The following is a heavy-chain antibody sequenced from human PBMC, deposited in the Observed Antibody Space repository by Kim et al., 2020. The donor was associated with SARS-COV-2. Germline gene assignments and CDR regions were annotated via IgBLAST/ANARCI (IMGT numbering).Heavy chain of an antibody. CDR3: ARDFEKGYCSSTSCYSAFDI. V-gene: IGHV1-69*13. D-gene: IGHD2-2*02. Sequence: SVKVSCKASGGTFSSYAISWVRQAPGQGLEWMGGIIPIFGTANYAQKFQGRVTITADESTSTAYMELSSLRSEDTAVYYCARDFEKGYCSSTSCYSAFDIWGQGTMVTVSS. CDR1: GGTFSSYA. J-gene: IGHJ3*02. CDR2: IIPIFGTA.